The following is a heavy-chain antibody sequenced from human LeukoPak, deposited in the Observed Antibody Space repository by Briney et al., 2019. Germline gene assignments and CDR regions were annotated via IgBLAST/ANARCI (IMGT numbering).Heavy chain of an antibody. CDR3: ARDDSGPDY. Sequence: GGSLRLSCAASGFTFSSCWMSWVRQAPGKGLEWVANIKEDGGEKYYVDSVKGRFTISRDNAKNSLYLQMNNLRLDDTAVYYGARDDSGPDYWGQGTLVTVSS. CDR2: IKEDGGEK. J-gene: IGHJ4*02. V-gene: IGHV3-7*01. CDR1: GFTFSSCW. D-gene: IGHD6-19*01.